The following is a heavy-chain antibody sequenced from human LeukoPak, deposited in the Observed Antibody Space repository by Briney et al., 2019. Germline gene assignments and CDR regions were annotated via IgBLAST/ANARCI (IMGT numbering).Heavy chain of an antibody. D-gene: IGHD1-26*01. CDR2: ISSSSSSYI. J-gene: IGHJ4*02. CDR1: GFTFSSYS. Sequence: GGSLRLSCAASGFTFSSYSMNWVRQAPGKGLEWVSSISSSSSSYIYYADSVKGRFTISRDNAKNSLYLQMNSLRAEDTAVYYCARASIVGATSTNFDYWGQGTLVTVSS. CDR3: ARASIVGATSTNFDY. V-gene: IGHV3-21*01.